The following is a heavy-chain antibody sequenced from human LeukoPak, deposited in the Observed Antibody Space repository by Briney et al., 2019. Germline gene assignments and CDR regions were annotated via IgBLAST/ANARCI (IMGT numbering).Heavy chain of an antibody. Sequence: SDTLSLTCTISSGSIDNYYWSWIRQPAGKGLEWIGQIYFSGNTNYNPSLKSRVTISVDRSKNQFSLKLSSVTAADTAVYYCARHLWSEYHKFDYWGREPWSPSPQ. CDR2: IYFSGNT. J-gene: IGHJ4*02. CDR1: SGSIDNYY. V-gene: IGHV4-59*07. CDR3: ARHLWSEYHKFDY. D-gene: IGHD3-3*01.